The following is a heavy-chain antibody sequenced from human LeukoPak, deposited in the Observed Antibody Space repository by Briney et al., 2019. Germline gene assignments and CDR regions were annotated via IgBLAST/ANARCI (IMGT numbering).Heavy chain of an antibody. Sequence: GGSLRLSCAASGFTFSNYAMHWVRQAPGKGLEWVAVISYDGSKKDYADSVKGRFTISRDNSKNTLYLQMNSLRAEDTAVYYCARDGDYYDSSGSTRYAFDIWGQGTMVTVSS. CDR3: ARDGDYYDSSGSTRYAFDI. J-gene: IGHJ3*02. V-gene: IGHV3-30*04. CDR2: ISYDGSKK. D-gene: IGHD3-22*01. CDR1: GFTFSNYA.